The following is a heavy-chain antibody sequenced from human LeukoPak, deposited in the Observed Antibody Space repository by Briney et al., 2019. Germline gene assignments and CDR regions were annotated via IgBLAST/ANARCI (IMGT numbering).Heavy chain of an antibody. J-gene: IGHJ5*02. D-gene: IGHD3-3*01. CDR3: ASKLRFLEWLPQNWFDL. Sequence: SETLSLTCTVSGGSSSRGAYFWNWIRQPPGKGLEWIGYIYYSGSTYYNPSLKSRVSISVDTSKNQFSLKVSSVTAADTAVYYCASKLRFLEWLPQNWFDLWGQGTLVTVSS. CDR1: GGSSSRGAYF. V-gene: IGHV4-30-4*08. CDR2: IYYSGST.